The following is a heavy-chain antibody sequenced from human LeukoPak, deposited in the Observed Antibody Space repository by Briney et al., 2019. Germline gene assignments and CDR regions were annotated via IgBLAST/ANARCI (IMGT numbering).Heavy chain of an antibody. V-gene: IGHV4-61*01. CDR1: GGSVSSGSYY. D-gene: IGHD6-19*01. CDR3: ARVAAVAHFDY. J-gene: IGHJ4*02. Sequence: SETLSLTCTVSGGSVSSGSYYWSRIRQPPGKGLEWIGYIYYSGSTNYNPSLKSRVTISVDTSKNQFSLKLSSVTAADTAVYYCARVAAVAHFDYWGQGTLVTVSS. CDR2: IYYSGST.